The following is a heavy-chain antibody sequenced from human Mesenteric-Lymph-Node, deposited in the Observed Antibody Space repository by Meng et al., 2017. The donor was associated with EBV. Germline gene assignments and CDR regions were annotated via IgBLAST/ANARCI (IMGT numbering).Heavy chain of an antibody. D-gene: IGHD6-13*01. CDR2: TYYRSKWYT. CDR3: AREADTSRTCLGY. CDR1: SATVSSIRTA. V-gene: IGHV6-1*01. J-gene: IGHJ4*02. Sequence: VHFHQSVTGRARPEQSLPLVCAISSATVSSIRTAWNYSRRYPPRGGEWLVRTYYRSKWYTDYAVSLNSRISINPDTSKNHFSLQLIYVTPEDTAVYYCAREADTSRTCLGYWGQGTLVTVSS.